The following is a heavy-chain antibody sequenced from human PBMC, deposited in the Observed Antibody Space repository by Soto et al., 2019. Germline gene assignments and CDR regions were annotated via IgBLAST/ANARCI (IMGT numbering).Heavy chain of an antibody. J-gene: IGHJ3*02. CDR2: INPSGGSA. CDR1: GYTFTSYY. V-gene: IGHV1-46*01. D-gene: IGHD3-10*01. Sequence: ASVKVSCKASGYTFTSYYMHWVRQAPGQGLEWMGIINPSGGSASYAQKFQGRVTMTRDTSTSTAYMKLSSLRSEDTAVYYCAREGLLWFGDQIWGRDAFDIWGQGTMVTVSS. CDR3: AREGLLWFGDQIWGRDAFDI.